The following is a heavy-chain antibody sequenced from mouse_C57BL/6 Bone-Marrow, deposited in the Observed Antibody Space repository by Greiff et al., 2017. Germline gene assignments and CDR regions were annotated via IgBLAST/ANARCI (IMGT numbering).Heavy chain of an antibody. V-gene: IGHV7-3*01. CDR3: ARSGYVITYAMDY. J-gene: IGHJ4*01. CDR2: IRNKANGYTT. D-gene: IGHD1-2*01. CDR1: GFTFTDYY. Sequence: EVQVVESGGGLVQPGGSLSLSCAASGFTFTDYYMSWVRQPPGKALEWLGFIRNKANGYTTEYSASVKGRFTISRDNSQSILYLQMNALRAEDSATYYCARSGYVITYAMDYWGQGTSVTVSS.